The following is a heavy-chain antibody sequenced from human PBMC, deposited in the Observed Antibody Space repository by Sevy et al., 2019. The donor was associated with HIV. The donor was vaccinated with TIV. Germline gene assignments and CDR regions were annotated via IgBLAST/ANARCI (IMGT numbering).Heavy chain of an antibody. Sequence: GGSLRLSCAASGFTFSSYAMSWVRQAPGKGLEGVYAISGSGGSTYYADSVKGRFTISRDNSKNTLYLQMNSLRAEDTAVYYCAKDESNLREWPYWGQGTLVTVSS. CDR2: ISGSGGST. CDR3: AKDESNLREWPY. D-gene: IGHD3-3*01. V-gene: IGHV3-23*01. J-gene: IGHJ4*02. CDR1: GFTFSSYA.